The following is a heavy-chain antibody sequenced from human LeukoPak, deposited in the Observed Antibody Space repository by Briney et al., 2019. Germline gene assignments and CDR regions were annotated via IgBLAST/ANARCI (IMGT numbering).Heavy chain of an antibody. Sequence: SETLSLTCAVYGGSFSGYYWSRIRQPPGKGLEWIGEINHSGSTNYNPSLKSRVTISVDTSKNQLSLKLSSVTAADTAVYYCARGPVYYDFWRIDYWGQGTLVTVSS. D-gene: IGHD3-3*01. V-gene: IGHV4-34*01. CDR1: GGSFSGYY. J-gene: IGHJ4*02. CDR3: ARGPVYYDFWRIDY. CDR2: INHSGST.